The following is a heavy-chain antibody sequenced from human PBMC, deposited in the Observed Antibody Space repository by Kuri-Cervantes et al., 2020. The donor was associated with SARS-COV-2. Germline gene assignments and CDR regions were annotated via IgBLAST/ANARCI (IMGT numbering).Heavy chain of an antibody. CDR3: AKTPGYSYGALYFDY. CDR2: ISSSSSYI. V-gene: IGHV3-21*01. J-gene: IGHJ4*02. D-gene: IGHD5-18*01. Sequence: GESLKISCAASGFTFSSYSMNWVRQAPRKGLEWVSSISSSSSYIYYADSVKGRFTISRDNAKNSLYLQMNSLRAEDTAVYYCAKTPGYSYGALYFDYWGQGTLVTVSS. CDR1: GFTFSSYS.